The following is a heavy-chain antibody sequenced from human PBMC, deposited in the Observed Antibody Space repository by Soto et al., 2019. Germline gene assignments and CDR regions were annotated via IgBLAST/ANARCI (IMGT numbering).Heavy chain of an antibody. Sequence: GASVKVSCKASGYTFTSYDINWVRQATGQWLEWMGWMNPNSGNTGYAQKFQGRVTMTRNTSISTAYMELSSLRSEDTAVYYCARRYKDYSDSSLQNDALYIRGQRTMVTVSS. V-gene: IGHV1-8*01. CDR3: ARRYKDYSDSSLQNDALYI. D-gene: IGHD3-22*01. CDR1: GYTFTSYD. CDR2: MNPNSGNT. J-gene: IGHJ3*02.